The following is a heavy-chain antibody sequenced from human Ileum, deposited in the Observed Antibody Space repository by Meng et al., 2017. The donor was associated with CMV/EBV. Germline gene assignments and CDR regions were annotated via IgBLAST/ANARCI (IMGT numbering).Heavy chain of an antibody. CDR3: ARLIVATHFDY. J-gene: IGHJ4*02. Sequence: QLQLQESGPGLVKPSETLSLTGTVSGGSISSSSYYWGWIRQPPGKGLEWIGSIYYSGSTYYNPSLKSRVTISVDTSKNQFSLKLSSVTAADTAVYYCARLIVATHFDYWGQGTLVTVSS. D-gene: IGHD5-12*01. CDR2: IYYSGST. CDR1: GGSISSSSYY. V-gene: IGHV4-39*07.